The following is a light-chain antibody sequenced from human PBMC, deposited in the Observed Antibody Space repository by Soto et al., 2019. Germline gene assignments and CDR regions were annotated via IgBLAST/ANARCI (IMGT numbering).Light chain of an antibody. V-gene: IGLV1-44*01. Sequence: QSVLTQAPSGSGTPGQRVTISCSGSSSNIGSNTVSWYQQLPGTAPKLLIYSNDQRPSGVPDRFSGSKSGTSASLAIGGLQSEDEADYYCAAWDGSLNGWVFGGGTQLTVL. J-gene: IGLJ2*01. CDR2: SND. CDR3: AAWDGSLNGWV. CDR1: SSNIGSNT.